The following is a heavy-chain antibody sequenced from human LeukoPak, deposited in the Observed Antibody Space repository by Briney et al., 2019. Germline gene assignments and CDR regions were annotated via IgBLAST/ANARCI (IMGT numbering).Heavy chain of an antibody. J-gene: IGHJ5*02. Sequence: SETLSLTCTVSGGSISSSSYYWGWLRQPPGKGLEWIGCIYYSGSTYYNPSLKGRVTISVDTSKNQFSLKLSSVTAADTAVYYCARRGLLEWSTPWFDPWGQGTLVTVSS. D-gene: IGHD3-3*01. CDR1: GGSISSSSYY. CDR2: IYYSGST. CDR3: ARRGLLEWSTPWFDP. V-gene: IGHV4-39*01.